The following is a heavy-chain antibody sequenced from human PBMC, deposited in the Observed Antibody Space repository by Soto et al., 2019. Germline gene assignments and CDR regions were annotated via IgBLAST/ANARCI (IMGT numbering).Heavy chain of an antibody. J-gene: IGHJ4*02. CDR3: ARDYDFWSGYYNYFDY. Sequence: EVQLVESGGGLVKPGGSLRLSCAASGFTFSSYSMNWVRQAPGKGLEWVSSISSSSSYIYYADSVKGRFTISRDNAKNSLYLQMNSLRAEDTAVYYCARDYDFWSGYYNYFDYWGQGTLVTVSS. V-gene: IGHV3-21*01. CDR2: ISSSSSYI. CDR1: GFTFSSYS. D-gene: IGHD3-3*01.